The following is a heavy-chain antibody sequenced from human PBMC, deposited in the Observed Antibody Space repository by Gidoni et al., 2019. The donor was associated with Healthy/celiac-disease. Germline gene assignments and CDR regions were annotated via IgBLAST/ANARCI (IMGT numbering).Heavy chain of an antibody. CDR1: GFTFSSYA. CDR3: AKKGVLELEYYFDY. V-gene: IGHV3-23*01. Sequence: EVQLLESGGGLVQPGGSLRLSCAASGFTFSSYAISWVRPAPGKGLEWVSSTSGSGGSTYYEDSVKGRFTISRDNSKNPLYLQMNSLRSEDTAVYYCAKKGVLELEYYFDYWGQGTLVTVSS. CDR2: TSGSGGST. J-gene: IGHJ4*02. D-gene: IGHD1-7*01.